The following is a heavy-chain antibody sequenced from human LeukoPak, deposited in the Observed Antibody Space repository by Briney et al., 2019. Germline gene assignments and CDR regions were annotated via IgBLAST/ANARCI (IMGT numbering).Heavy chain of an antibody. Sequence: ETSETLSLTCTVSGGSISTYYWSWFRQPPGKGLEWIGYIYYSGYTNYIPSLKSRVTISLDTSKNQFSLSLSSVTAADTAVYYRARGNLVATLYFDYWGQGALVTVSS. CDR1: GGSISTYY. CDR3: ARGNLVATLYFDY. D-gene: IGHD5-12*01. J-gene: IGHJ4*02. CDR2: IYYSGYT. V-gene: IGHV4-59*01.